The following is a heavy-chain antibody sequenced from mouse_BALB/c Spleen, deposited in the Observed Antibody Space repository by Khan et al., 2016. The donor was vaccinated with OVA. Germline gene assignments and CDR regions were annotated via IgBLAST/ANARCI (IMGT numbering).Heavy chain of an antibody. CDR3: TRIYRSDFDY. Sequence: VQLKQSGPELVRPGAPVKISCKTSGYSFTGYFMNWVMQSLGKSLEWIGRINPHIGETFYNQRFKDKATLTVDESSSTAHMELRSLASEDSAVYYCTRIYRSDFDYWGQGTTLTVSS. J-gene: IGHJ2*01. D-gene: IGHD1-1*01. V-gene: IGHV1-20*02. CDR1: GYSFTGYF. CDR2: INPHIGET.